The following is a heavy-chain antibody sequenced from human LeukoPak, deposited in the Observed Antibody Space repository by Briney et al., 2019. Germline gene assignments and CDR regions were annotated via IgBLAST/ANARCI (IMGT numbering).Heavy chain of an antibody. CDR2: IYSGGST. CDR3: ARAEVDFWSGYPT. D-gene: IGHD3-3*01. Sequence: GGSLRLSCAASGFTVSSNYMSWVRQAPGKGLEWVSVIYSGGSTYYADSVKGRFTISRDNSKNTLYLQMNSLRAEDTAVYYCARAEVDFWSGYPTWGQGTLVTVSS. J-gene: IGHJ4*02. CDR1: GFTVSSNY. V-gene: IGHV3-66*01.